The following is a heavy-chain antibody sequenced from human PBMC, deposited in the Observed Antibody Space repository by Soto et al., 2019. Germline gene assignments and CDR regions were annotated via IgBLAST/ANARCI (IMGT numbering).Heavy chain of an antibody. CDR3: ARDHGRSSCDYFAY. CDR1: GFTFSTYS. CDR2: ISSGSSTI. Sequence: VGSLRLSCVASGFTFSTYSMNWVRQAPGKGLEWISYISSGSSTIYYADSVKGRFTISRDNAKNSLYLQMNSLRDEDTAVYYCARDHGRSSCDYFAYWGQGTLVSVSS. V-gene: IGHV3-48*02. D-gene: IGHD2-15*01. J-gene: IGHJ4*02.